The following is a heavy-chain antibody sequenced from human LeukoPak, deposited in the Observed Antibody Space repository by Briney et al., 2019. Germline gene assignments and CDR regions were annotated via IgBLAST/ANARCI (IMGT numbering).Heavy chain of an antibody. CDR2: INLRGST. V-gene: IGHV4-34*01. CDR3: AREGCSGGSCYKGGYYYYMDV. Sequence: PSETLSLTCAVYGGSFNDYYWNWIRQPPGKGLEWIGEINLRGSTTYNPSLKSRVTISLDESKNQFSLKLSSVTAADTAVYYCAREGCSGGSCYKGGYYYYMDVWGKGTTVTVSS. J-gene: IGHJ6*03. D-gene: IGHD2-15*01. CDR1: GGSFNDYY.